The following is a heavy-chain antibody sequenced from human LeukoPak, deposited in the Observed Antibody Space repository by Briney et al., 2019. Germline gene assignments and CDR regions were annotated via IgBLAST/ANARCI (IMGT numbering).Heavy chain of an antibody. D-gene: IGHD5-18*01. V-gene: IGHV3-69-1*02. CDR1: GFTFSNYA. CDR2: ISGSSNV. CDR3: ARGFRDTAMFLDY. Sequence: PGGSLRLSCAASGFTFSNYAMTWVRQAPGKGLEWISAISGSSNVYYAASVRGRFTISRDNAENSLYLQLNTMRAEDTAVYYCARGFRDTAMFLDYWGQGTLVTVSS. J-gene: IGHJ4*02.